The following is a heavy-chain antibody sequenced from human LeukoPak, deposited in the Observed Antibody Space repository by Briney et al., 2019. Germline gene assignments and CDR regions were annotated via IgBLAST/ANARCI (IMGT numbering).Heavy chain of an antibody. CDR3: AKRITIFGVVIPYFDY. V-gene: IGHV1-18*01. Sequence: AASVKVSCKASGYTFTSYGISWVRQAPGQGLEWMGCISAYNSNTNYAQKLQSRVTMTTDTSTSTAYLELKSLRSDDTAVYYCAKRITIFGVVIPYFDYWGQGTLVTVSS. D-gene: IGHD3-3*01. J-gene: IGHJ4*02. CDR1: GYTFTSYG. CDR2: ISAYNSNT.